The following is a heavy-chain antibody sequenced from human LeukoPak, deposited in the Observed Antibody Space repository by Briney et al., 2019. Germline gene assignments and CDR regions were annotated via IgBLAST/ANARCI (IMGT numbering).Heavy chain of an antibody. CDR2: ISSDGRKI. CDR3: AKDKGNRYFDY. Sequence: PGTSLRLSCAASRITFTIAGMHWVRQVPGKGLEWVAVISSDGRKIYYADSVKGRFIISRDTSRNILFLQMNGLRTDDTAIYYCAKDKGNRYFDYWGQGTLVTISS. CDR1: RITFTIAG. D-gene: IGHD3-16*02. V-gene: IGHV3-30*18. J-gene: IGHJ4*02.